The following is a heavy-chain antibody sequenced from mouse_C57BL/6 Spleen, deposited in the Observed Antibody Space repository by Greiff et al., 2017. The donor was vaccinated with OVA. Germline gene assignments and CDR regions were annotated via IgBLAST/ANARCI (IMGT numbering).Heavy chain of an antibody. D-gene: IGHD2-4*01. CDR2: INPSTGGT. CDR3: ARVPYYDYDGYAMDY. J-gene: IGHJ4*01. V-gene: IGHV1-42*01. Sequence: EVQRVESGPELVKPGASVKISCKASGYSFTGYYMNWVKQSPEKSLEWIGEINPSTGGTTYNQKFKAKATLTVDKSSSTAYMQLKSLTSEDSAVYYCARVPYYDYDGYAMDYWGQGTSVTVSS. CDR1: GYSFTGYY.